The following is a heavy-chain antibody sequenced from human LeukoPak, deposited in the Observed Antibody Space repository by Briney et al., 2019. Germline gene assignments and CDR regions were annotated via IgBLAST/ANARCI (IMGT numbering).Heavy chain of an antibody. J-gene: IGHJ6*02. CDR3: ARDDISLTSRNYGMDV. D-gene: IGHD3-22*01. Sequence: GASVKVSCKASGYIFSNYAINWVRQAPGQGLEWMGWINTNTGTPTYAQGLTGRFVFSLDTSVNTAYLQISSLKAEDTAVYYCARDDISLTSRNYGMDVWGQGTTVTVSS. V-gene: IGHV7-4-1*02. CDR1: GYIFSNYA. CDR2: INTNTGTP.